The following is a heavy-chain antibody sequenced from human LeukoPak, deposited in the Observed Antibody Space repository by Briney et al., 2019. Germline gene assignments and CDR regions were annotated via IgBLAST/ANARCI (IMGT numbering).Heavy chain of an antibody. CDR3: ARDAPGRRAPLLWFGEFARYYYYYMDV. CDR2: IYTSGST. Sequence: SETLSLTCTVSGGSISSGSYYWSWIRQPAGKGLEWIGRIYTSGSTNYNPSLKSRVTISVDTSKNQFSLKLSSVTAADTAVYYCARDAPGRRAPLLWFGEFARYYYYYMDVWGKGTTVTISS. V-gene: IGHV4-61*02. J-gene: IGHJ6*03. CDR1: GGSISSGSYY. D-gene: IGHD3-10*01.